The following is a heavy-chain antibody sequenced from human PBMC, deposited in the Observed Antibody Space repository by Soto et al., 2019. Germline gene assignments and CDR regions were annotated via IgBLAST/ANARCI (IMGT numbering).Heavy chain of an antibody. V-gene: IGHV3-48*03. CDR2: ISSSGSTA. Sequence: SLRLSCAASGFTVSRVELHLVRQAPGKGLEWISYISSSGSTAYYASSVEGRFTISRDNANNSVYLQMDSLRAEDTALYYCTRAAWHPCFSFYWCQGGVLTVFS. D-gene: IGHD2-15*01. CDR1: GFTVSRVE. J-gene: IGHJ1*01. CDR3: TRAAWHPCFSFY.